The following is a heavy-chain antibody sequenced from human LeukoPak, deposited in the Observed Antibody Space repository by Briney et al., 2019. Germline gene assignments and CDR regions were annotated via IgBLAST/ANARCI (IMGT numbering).Heavy chain of an antibody. CDR1: GYSFANYW. CDR2: IHPDDSET. Sequence: GESLKISCKSSGYSFANYWIAWVRQMPGKGLEWMGIIHPDDSETRYSSSFEGQVTISADKSISTAYLQWSSLKASDTAMYYCARRGYKAPFDYWGQGTLVTVSS. V-gene: IGHV5-51*01. J-gene: IGHJ4*02. CDR3: ARRGYKAPFDY. D-gene: IGHD5-24*01.